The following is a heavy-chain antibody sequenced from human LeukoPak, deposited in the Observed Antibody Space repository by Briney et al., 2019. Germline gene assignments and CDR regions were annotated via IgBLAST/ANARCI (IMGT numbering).Heavy chain of an antibody. D-gene: IGHD6-19*01. J-gene: IGHJ4*02. CDR1: GGTFSSYA. CDR2: IIPILGTA. Sequence: ASVKVSCKASGGTFSSYAISWVRQAPGQGLEWMGGIIPILGTANYAQKFQGRVTITADESTSTAYMELSSLRSEDTAVYYCARGERDSSGWYYFDYRGQGTLVTVSS. V-gene: IGHV1-69*01. CDR3: ARGERDSSGWYYFDY.